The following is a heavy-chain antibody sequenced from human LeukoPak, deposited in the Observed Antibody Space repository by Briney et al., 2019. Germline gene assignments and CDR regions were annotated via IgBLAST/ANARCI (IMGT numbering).Heavy chain of an antibody. CDR3: ARLLVKIDY. Sequence: PSETLSLTCTVSSGSISSSSYYWGWIRQPPGKGLEWIGSIYYSGSTYYNPSLKSRVTISVDTSKNQFSLKLSSVTAADTAVYYCARLLVKIDYWGQGTLVTVSS. CDR2: IYYSGST. CDR1: SGSISSSSYY. D-gene: IGHD2/OR15-2a*01. J-gene: IGHJ4*02. V-gene: IGHV4-39*01.